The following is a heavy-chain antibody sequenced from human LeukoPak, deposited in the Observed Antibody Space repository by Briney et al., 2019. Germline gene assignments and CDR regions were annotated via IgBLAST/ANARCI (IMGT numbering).Heavy chain of an antibody. Sequence: GASVKVSCKASGYSFTGYYMHWVRQAPGQGLEWMGSINPNSGDTNYAQKFQGRVTMTRDTSISTAYMELSRLRSDDTAVYYCARDFYGGNSLYYFDYWGQGTLVTVSS. V-gene: IGHV1-2*02. CDR2: INPNSGDT. J-gene: IGHJ4*02. CDR3: ARDFYGGNSLYYFDY. CDR1: GYSFTGYY. D-gene: IGHD4-23*01.